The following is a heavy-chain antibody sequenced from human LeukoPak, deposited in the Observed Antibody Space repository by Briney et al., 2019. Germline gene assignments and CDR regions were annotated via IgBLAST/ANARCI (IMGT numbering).Heavy chain of an antibody. Sequence: GGSLRLSCAASGFTFSSYWMHRVRQAPGRGLVWVSRINNDGSSTSYADSVKGRFTISRDNAKNTLHLQMNSLRAEDTAVYYCARVRSAAAVDYWGQGTLVTVSS. CDR2: INNDGSST. CDR1: GFTFSSYW. V-gene: IGHV3-74*01. J-gene: IGHJ4*02. CDR3: ARVRSAAAVDY.